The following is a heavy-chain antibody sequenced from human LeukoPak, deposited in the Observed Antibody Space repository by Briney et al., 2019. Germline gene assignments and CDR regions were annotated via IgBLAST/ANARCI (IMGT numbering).Heavy chain of an antibody. CDR3: ARVRGYSYGSTFDY. CDR1: GYSISSGYY. D-gene: IGHD5-18*01. V-gene: IGHV4-38-2*01. CDR2: IYHSGST. Sequence: SETLSLTCAASGYSISSGYYWGWIRQPPGKGLEWIGSIYHSGSTYYNPSLKSRVTISVDTSKNQFSLKLSSVTAADTAVYYCARVRGYSYGSTFDYWGQGTLVTVSS. J-gene: IGHJ4*02.